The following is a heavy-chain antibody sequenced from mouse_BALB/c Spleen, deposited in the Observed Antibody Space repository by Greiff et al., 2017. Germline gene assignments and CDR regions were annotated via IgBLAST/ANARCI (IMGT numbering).Heavy chain of an antibody. CDR1: GFTFSSYG. CDR2: ISSGGSYT. D-gene: IGHD2-1*01. J-gene: IGHJ4*01. CDR3: ARGYGNYDAMDY. V-gene: IGHV5-6*01. Sequence: EVQLVESGGDLVKPGGSLKLSCAASGFTFSSYGMSWVRQTPDKRLEWVATISSGGSYTYYPDTVTGRFTISRDNAKNTLYLEMSSLRSEDTAMYYCARGYGNYDAMDYWGQGTSVTVSS.